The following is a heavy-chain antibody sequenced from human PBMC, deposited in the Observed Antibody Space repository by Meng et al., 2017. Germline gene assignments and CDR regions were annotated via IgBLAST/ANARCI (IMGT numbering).Heavy chain of an antibody. CDR3: ARDTSVATYLFDY. CDR1: GFTFSSYG. CDR2: IWYDGSNK. J-gene: IGHJ4*02. Sequence: VQLVESGGGVVQPGRSLRLSCAASGFTFSSYGMHWVRQAPGKGLEWVAVIWYDGSNKYYADSVKGRFTISRDNSKNTLYLQMNSLRAEDTAVYYCARDTSVATYLFDYWGQGTLVTVSS. V-gene: IGHV3-33*01. D-gene: IGHD5-12*01.